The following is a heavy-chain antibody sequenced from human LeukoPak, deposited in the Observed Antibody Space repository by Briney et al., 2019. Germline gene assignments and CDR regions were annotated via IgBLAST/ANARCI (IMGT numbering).Heavy chain of an antibody. Sequence: SVKVSCKDSGGTFSSYAISWVRQAPGQGLEWMGGISPIFGTANYAQKFQGRVTITADESTSTAYMELSSLRSEDTAVYYCARLPEPVWSGTQSDAFDIWGQGTMVIVSS. D-gene: IGHD3-3*01. CDR2: ISPIFGTA. CDR3: ARLPEPVWSGTQSDAFDI. J-gene: IGHJ3*02. V-gene: IGHV1-69*13. CDR1: GGTFSSYA.